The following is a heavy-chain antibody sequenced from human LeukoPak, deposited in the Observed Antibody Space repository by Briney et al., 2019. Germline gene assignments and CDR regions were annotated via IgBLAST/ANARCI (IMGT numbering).Heavy chain of an antibody. CDR3: ARDAPPYYDFWSGSPLFDY. D-gene: IGHD3-3*01. Sequence: PGGSLRLSCAASGFTFSSYWMSWVRQAPGKGLEWVANIKQDGSEKYYVDSAKGRFTISRDNAKNSLYLQMNSLRAEDTAMYYCARDAPPYYDFWSGSPLFDYWGQGTLVTVSS. CDR2: IKQDGSEK. V-gene: IGHV3-7*01. J-gene: IGHJ4*02. CDR1: GFTFSSYW.